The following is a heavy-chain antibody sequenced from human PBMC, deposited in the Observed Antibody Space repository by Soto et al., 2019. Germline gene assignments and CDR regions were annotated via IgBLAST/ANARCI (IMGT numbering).Heavy chain of an antibody. D-gene: IGHD3-16*02. V-gene: IGHV1-2*02. J-gene: IGHJ6*02. CDR3: VRDLPRQGRRLDPASYTGMEV. Sequence: ASVKVSCKSSGYILGDYCIHWVRQAPGQGLEWLGWMKPDDGGPNYAQNFQGRGIMTRDTSTDTDYMELTRLTSDDTAVYFCVRDLPRQGRRLDPASYTGMEVWRQGTTVTFSS. CDR2: MKPDDGGP. CDR1: GYILGDYC.